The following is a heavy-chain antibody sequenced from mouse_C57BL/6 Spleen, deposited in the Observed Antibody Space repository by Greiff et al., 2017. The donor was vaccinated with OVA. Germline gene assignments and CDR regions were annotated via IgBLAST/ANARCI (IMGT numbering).Heavy chain of an antibody. CDR3: ARKRTWDSMDD. CDR1: GYTFPSYW. V-gene: IGHV1-69*01. CDR2: IDPSDSYT. J-gene: IGHJ4*01. Sequence: QVQLQQPGAELVMPGASVKLSCKASGYTFPSYWMHWVKQRPGQGLEWIGAIDPSDSYTNYNQKFKGKFTLSVDNYSSTLYMQLSSLTSEDSAIYYCARKRTWDSMDDWGQGTSVTVSS. D-gene: IGHD4-1*01.